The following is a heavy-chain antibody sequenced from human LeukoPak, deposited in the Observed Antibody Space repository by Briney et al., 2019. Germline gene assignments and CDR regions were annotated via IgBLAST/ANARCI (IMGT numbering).Heavy chain of an antibody. Sequence: PGGSLRLSCAASGFTFSSYWMSWVRQAPGKGLEWVANIKQDGSEKYYVDSVKGRFTISRDNAKNSLYLQMNSLRAEDTAVYYCARARYFDWLLEFDYWGQGTLVTVSS. J-gene: IGHJ4*02. CDR2: IKQDGSEK. CDR3: ARARYFDWLLEFDY. D-gene: IGHD3-9*01. V-gene: IGHV3-7*01. CDR1: GFTFSSYW.